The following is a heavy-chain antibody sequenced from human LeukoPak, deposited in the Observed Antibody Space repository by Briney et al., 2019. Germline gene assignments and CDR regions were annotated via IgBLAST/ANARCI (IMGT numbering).Heavy chain of an antibody. CDR2: IKDDGSEK. V-gene: IGHV3-7*01. CDR3: ASLDY. CDR1: GFSFNFYW. J-gene: IGHJ4*02. Sequence: GGSLRLSCAASGFSFNFYWMSRVRQAPGKGLEWVANIKDDGSEKYYVDSVKGRFTISRDNAKNSLYLQMNSLRVEDTAVYYCASLDYWGQGTLVTVSS.